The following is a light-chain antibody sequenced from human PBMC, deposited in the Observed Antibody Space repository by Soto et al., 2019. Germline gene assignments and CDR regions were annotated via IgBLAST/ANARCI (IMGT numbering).Light chain of an antibody. V-gene: IGKV3-15*01. CDR1: QSVSSN. CDR3: QQYNNWWT. Sequence: EIVMTQSPATLSVSPGERATLSCRASQSVSSNLAWYQQKPGQAPRLLIYGASTRTTGIPARFSGSGSGTEFTLTISSLQSEDFAFYYCQQYNNWWTFGQGPKVEIK. CDR2: GAS. J-gene: IGKJ1*01.